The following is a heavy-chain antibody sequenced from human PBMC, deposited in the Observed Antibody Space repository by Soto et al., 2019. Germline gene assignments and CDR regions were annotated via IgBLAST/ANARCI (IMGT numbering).Heavy chain of an antibody. CDR1: GITFSNYN. Sequence: GGSLRLSCVASGITFSNYNMNWVRQAPGKGLEWVSHISGTSVYIHYADSVKGRFTISRDNAKNSVYLQMDSLRVEDTAVYYCAREGALKPFYPWGQGALVTVSS. CDR2: ISGTSVYI. CDR3: AREGALKPFYP. J-gene: IGHJ5*02. V-gene: IGHV3-21*01.